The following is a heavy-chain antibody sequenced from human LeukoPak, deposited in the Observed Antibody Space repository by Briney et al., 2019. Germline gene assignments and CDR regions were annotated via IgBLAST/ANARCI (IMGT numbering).Heavy chain of an antibody. CDR1: GFTFSSYG. V-gene: IGHV3-23*01. CDR2: IDTSGGST. J-gene: IGHJ3*02. Sequence: GGSLRLSCAASGFTFSSYGMSWVRQARGKGLEWVSAIDTSGGSTYYADSVKGRFTISRDNSKNTLYLQMNSLRAEDTAVYYCAKPMTYYYDSSGYYGAFDIWGQGTMVTVSS. CDR3: AKPMTYYYDSSGYYGAFDI. D-gene: IGHD3-22*01.